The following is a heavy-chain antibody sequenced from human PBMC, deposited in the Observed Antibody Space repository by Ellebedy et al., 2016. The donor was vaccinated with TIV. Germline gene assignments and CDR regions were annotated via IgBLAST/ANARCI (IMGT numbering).Heavy chain of an antibody. CDR3: ASRTRGDYPYFDF. V-gene: IGHV3-53*01. Sequence: GESLKISCAASGFSVSRQYMSWVRQAPGKELEWVSLIYSGGTTYYADSVKGRFTISRDNSKNTLYLQMNSLRAEDTALYYCASRTRGDYPYFDFWGQGTLVTVSS. CDR2: IYSGGTT. CDR1: GFSVSRQY. J-gene: IGHJ4*02. D-gene: IGHD4-17*01.